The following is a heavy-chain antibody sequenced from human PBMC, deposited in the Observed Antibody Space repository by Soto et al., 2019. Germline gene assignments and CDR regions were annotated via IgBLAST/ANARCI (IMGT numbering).Heavy chain of an antibody. Sequence: PGGSLRLSCAASGFTFSDYYMSWIRQAPGKGLEWVSYISSSGSTIYYADSVKGRFTISRDNAKNSLYLQMNSLRAEDTAVYYCARERNAIWYYDFWSGPHRPFDPWGQGTLVTVSS. V-gene: IGHV3-11*01. J-gene: IGHJ5*02. CDR3: ARERNAIWYYDFWSGPHRPFDP. D-gene: IGHD3-3*01. CDR2: ISSSGSTI. CDR1: GFTFSDYY.